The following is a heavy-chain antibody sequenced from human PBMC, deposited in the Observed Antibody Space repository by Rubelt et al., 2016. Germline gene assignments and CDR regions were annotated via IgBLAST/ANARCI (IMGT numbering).Heavy chain of an antibody. CDR3: ARGLARAAAAPRRLWFDP. V-gene: IGHV4-34*01. J-gene: IGHJ5*02. CDR2: INHSGST. D-gene: IGHD6-13*01. CDR1: GGSFSGYY. Sequence: QVQLQQWGAGLLKPSETLSLTCAVYGGSFSGYYWSWIRQPPGKGLEWIGEINHSGSTNYNPLLKSRVTLSVAASKNQFSLKLSAVTAADTAVYYCARGLARAAAAPRRLWFDPWGQGTLVTVSS.